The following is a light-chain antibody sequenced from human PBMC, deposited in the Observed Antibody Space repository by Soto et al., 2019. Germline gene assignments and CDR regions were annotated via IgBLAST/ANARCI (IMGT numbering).Light chain of an antibody. CDR3: QQYGNSPWT. V-gene: IGKV3-20*01. Sequence: EIVLTQSPGTLSLSPGDGATLSCRASQSVSSSYLSWYQQKPGQAPRVLIYGASTRATGIPDRFSGSGSGTDFTLTISRLEPEDFAVYYCQQYGNSPWTFGQGTKVEIK. CDR1: QSVSSSY. CDR2: GAS. J-gene: IGKJ1*01.